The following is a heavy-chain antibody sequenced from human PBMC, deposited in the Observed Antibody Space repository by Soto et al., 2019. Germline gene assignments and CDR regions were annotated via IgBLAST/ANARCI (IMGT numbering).Heavy chain of an antibody. Sequence: EVQLVESGGGLVQPGGSVRLSCAASGFTFSTYSMNWVRQAPGKGLEWVSFISSSGGTIYYAESVKGRFTISRDNAKNSLYLQMNSLSDEDTAVYYCARLSVRYCSGGSCSQLDYWGQGTLVTVSS. D-gene: IGHD2-15*01. CDR2: ISSSGGTI. V-gene: IGHV3-48*02. CDR3: ARLSVRYCSGGSCSQLDY. CDR1: GFTFSTYS. J-gene: IGHJ4*02.